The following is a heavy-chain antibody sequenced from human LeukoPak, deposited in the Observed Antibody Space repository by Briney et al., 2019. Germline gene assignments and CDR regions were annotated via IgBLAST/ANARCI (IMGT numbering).Heavy chain of an antibody. J-gene: IGHJ4*02. D-gene: IGHD2-15*01. CDR1: GFTFSSYA. CDR3: ARDMGYCSGGSCPKNY. V-gene: IGHV3-30*04. Sequence: GGSLRLSCAASGFTFSSYAMHWVRQAPGKGLEWVAVMSYDGSNKYYADSVKGRFTISRDNAKNSLYLQMNSLRAEDTAVYYCARDMGYCSGGSCPKNYWGQGTLVTVSS. CDR2: MSYDGSNK.